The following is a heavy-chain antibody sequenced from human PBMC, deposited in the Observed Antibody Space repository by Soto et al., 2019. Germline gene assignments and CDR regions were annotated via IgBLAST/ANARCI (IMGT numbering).Heavy chain of an antibody. D-gene: IGHD3-16*01. Sequence: SETLSHTCPVSGDSISSGNKYWSWIRQPPGKGLEWIGYIFSSGTIYYNPSLKSRLTMSLDASQNQFSLKLNSLTDADTAVYFCARVPSPFDYYYAMDVWGQGTTVTVSS. CDR1: GDSISSGNKY. J-gene: IGHJ6*02. V-gene: IGHV4-30-4*01. CDR2: IFSSGTI. CDR3: ARVPSPFDYYYAMDV.